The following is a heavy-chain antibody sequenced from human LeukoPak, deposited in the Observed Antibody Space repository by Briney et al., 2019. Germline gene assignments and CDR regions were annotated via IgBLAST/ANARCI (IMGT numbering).Heavy chain of an antibody. CDR3: ARGNGGWLQTDFDY. V-gene: IGHV1-3*03. J-gene: IGHJ4*02. Sequence: ASVKVSCKASGYTFTSYAMHWVRQAPGQRLEWMGWINAGNGNTKYSQEFQGRVTITRDTSASTAYMELSSLRSEDMAVYYCARGNGGWLQTDFDYWGQGTLVTVSS. CDR2: INAGNGNT. CDR1: GYTFTSYA. D-gene: IGHD5-24*01.